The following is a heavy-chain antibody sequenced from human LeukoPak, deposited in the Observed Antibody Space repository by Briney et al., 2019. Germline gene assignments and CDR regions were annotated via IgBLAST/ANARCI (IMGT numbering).Heavy chain of an antibody. Sequence: ASVKVSCEASGYTFTSYYMHWVRQAPGQGLEWMGIINPSGGSTSYAQKFQGRVTMTRDTSTSTVYMELSSLRSEDTAVYYCARDSSPDTAMELGLQDYWGQGTLVTVSS. V-gene: IGHV1-46*01. CDR1: GYTFTSYY. CDR2: INPSGGST. J-gene: IGHJ4*02. CDR3: ARDSSPDTAMELGLQDY. D-gene: IGHD5-18*01.